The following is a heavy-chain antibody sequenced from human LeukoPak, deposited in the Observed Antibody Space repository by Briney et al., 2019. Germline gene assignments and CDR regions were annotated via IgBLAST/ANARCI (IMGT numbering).Heavy chain of an antibody. CDR3: ARDTIWFGEPTPTWFDP. CDR2: KKQDGSEK. Sequence: GGSLRLSCAASGFTFNSYWMSWVRQAPGKGLGWGANKKQDGSEKYYVDSVKGRFTISRDNARKSLFLQLNSLRAEDTAVYYCARDTIWFGEPTPTWFDPRGQGTRVTVSS. CDR1: GFTFNSYW. J-gene: IGHJ5*02. D-gene: IGHD3-10*01. V-gene: IGHV3-7*01.